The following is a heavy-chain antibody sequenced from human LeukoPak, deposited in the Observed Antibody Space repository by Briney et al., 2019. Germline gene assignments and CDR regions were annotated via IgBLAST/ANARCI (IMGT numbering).Heavy chain of an antibody. CDR3: ARGYCSSTSCLDAFDI. D-gene: IGHD2-2*01. V-gene: IGHV1-18*01. J-gene: IGHJ3*02. Sequence: GSSVKVSCKASGGTFSSYGISWVRQAPGQGLEWMGWISAYNGNTNYAQKLQGRVTMTTDTSTSTAYMELRSLRSDDTAVYYCARGYCSSTSCLDAFDIWGQGTMVTVSS. CDR2: ISAYNGNT. CDR1: GGTFSSYG.